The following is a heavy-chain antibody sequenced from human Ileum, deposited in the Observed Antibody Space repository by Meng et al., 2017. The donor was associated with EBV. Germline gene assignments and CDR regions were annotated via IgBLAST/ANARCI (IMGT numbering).Heavy chain of an antibody. D-gene: IGHD4-23*01. CDR2: IDQSGYT. CDR1: GGSFNDYY. Sequence: QVRLQQWGTGLVKPSEPLSLTCAVYGGSFNDYYWTWLRQPPGKGLEWIGEIDQSGYTKFNPSLSSRATISRDTSNNQFSLRLNSVTAADTALYYCARYGRCNGNSFYCFDPWGQGTLVTVSS. J-gene: IGHJ5*02. CDR3: ARYGRCNGNSFYCFDP. V-gene: IGHV4-34*01.